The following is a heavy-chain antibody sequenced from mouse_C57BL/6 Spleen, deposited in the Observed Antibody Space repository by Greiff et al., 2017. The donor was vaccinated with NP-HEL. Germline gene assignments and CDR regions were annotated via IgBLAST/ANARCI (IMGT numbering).Heavy chain of an antibody. Sequence: QVQLKQPGAELVKPGASVKLSCKASGYTFTSYWMHWVKQRPGQGLEWIGMIHPNSGSTNYNEKFKSKATLTVDKSSSTAYMQLSSLTSEDSAVYYCARCYGNYYYAMDYWGQGTSVTVSS. CDR3: ARCYGNYYYAMDY. CDR2: IHPNSGST. CDR1: GYTFTSYW. J-gene: IGHJ4*01. V-gene: IGHV1-64*01. D-gene: IGHD2-1*01.